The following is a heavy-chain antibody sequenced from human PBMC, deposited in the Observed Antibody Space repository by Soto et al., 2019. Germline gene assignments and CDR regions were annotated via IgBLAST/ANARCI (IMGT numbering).Heavy chain of an antibody. Sequence: PGGSLRLSCAASGFTFSSYAMSWVRQAPGKGLEWVSAISGSGGSTYYADSVKGRFTISRDNSKNTLYLQLNSLRAEDTAVYFCARDLVLYSGYELANGFDPWGPGTLVTVSS. CDR2: ISGSGGST. CDR1: GFTFSSYA. CDR3: ARDLVLYSGYELANGFDP. V-gene: IGHV3-23*01. J-gene: IGHJ5*02. D-gene: IGHD5-12*01.